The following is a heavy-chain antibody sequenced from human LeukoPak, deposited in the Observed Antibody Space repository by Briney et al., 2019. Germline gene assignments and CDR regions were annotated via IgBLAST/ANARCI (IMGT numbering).Heavy chain of an antibody. Sequence: GRSLRLSCAASGFTFSSYAMRWVRQAPGKGLEWVAVISYDGSNKYYADSVKGRFTISRDNPKNTLYLQMNSLRAEDTAVYYCARDFRVAGPEYFQHWGQGTLVTVSS. CDR1: GFTFSSYA. V-gene: IGHV3-30*04. CDR2: ISYDGSNK. J-gene: IGHJ1*01. CDR3: ARDFRVAGPEYFQH. D-gene: IGHD6-19*01.